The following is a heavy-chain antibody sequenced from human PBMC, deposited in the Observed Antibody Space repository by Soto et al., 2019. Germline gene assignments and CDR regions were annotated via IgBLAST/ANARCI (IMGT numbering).Heavy chain of an antibody. CDR1: GDSINSGAHY. J-gene: IGHJ5*02. Sequence: SETLSLTCNVSGDSINSGAHYWTWIRQHPGKGLEWIGYIYYSGSTYYNPSLKSRVTISLETSNSQFSLRLTSVTAADTAVYYCARLGAYYQSLDPWGPGTLVTVSS. V-gene: IGHV4-30-4*08. CDR3: ARLGAYYQSLDP. D-gene: IGHD2-21*01. CDR2: IYYSGST.